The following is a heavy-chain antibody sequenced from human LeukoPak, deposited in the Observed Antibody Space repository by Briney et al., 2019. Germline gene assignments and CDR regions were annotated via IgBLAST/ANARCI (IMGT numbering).Heavy chain of an antibody. CDR3: AGASRTYYIDY. J-gene: IGHJ4*02. D-gene: IGHD2-2*01. V-gene: IGHV4-4*02. CDR1: GGSISSSNW. Sequence: SETLSLTCAVSGGSISSSNWWSWVRQPPGKGLEWIGEIYHSGSTNYNPSLKSRVTISVDRSKNQFSLKLSSVTAADTAVYYCAGASRTYYIDYWGQGTLVTVSS. CDR2: IYHSGST.